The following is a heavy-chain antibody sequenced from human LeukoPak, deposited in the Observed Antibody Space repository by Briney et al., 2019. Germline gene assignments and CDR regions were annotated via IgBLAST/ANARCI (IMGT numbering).Heavy chain of an antibody. CDR3: AMGHYGMDV. D-gene: IGHD1-26*01. Sequence: SGGSLRLSCVASGFTFTAWYMSWIRQAPGKGLEWVSYISVSGRDTKSADSVKGRFTISRDNARSSLYLQMSSLTAEDTAVYYCAMGHYGMDVWGQGTTVTVSS. CDR1: GFTFTAWY. J-gene: IGHJ6*02. CDR2: ISVSGRDT. V-gene: IGHV3-11*06.